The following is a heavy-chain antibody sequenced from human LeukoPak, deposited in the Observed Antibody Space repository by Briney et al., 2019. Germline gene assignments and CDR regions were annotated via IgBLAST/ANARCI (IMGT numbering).Heavy chain of an antibody. Sequence: GGSLRLSCEASGVSFMTSAMSWVRQAPGKGLEWVSSITVSGGGTYYEDSVKGRFTISRDNSKNTLFLQMNGLGVEDTAIYYCAKEGTMTPGGLYWYFDLWGRGTLVTVSS. V-gene: IGHV3-23*01. J-gene: IGHJ2*01. D-gene: IGHD3-10*01. CDR2: ITVSGGGT. CDR3: AKEGTMTPGGLYWYFDL. CDR1: GVSFMTSA.